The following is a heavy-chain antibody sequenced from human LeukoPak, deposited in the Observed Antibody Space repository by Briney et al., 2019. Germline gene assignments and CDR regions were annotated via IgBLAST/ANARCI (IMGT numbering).Heavy chain of an antibody. J-gene: IGHJ4*02. CDR2: IIPIFVTA. CDR1: GGTFSNYA. D-gene: IGHD6-19*01. CDR3: ARGTSGWYSEY. Sequence: SVKVSCKASGGTFSNYAINWVRQAPGQGLEWMGGIIPIFVTAHYSQKFQGRVAITAYEPTSTAYMELSSLRSEDTAMYYCARGTSGWYSEYWGQGTLVTVSS. V-gene: IGHV1-69*13.